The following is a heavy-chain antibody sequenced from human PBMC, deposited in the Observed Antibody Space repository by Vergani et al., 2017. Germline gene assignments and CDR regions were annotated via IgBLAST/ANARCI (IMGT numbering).Heavy chain of an antibody. CDR2: ISSSSSYI. Sequence: EVQLVESGGGLVKPGGSLRLSCAASGFTFSSYSMNWVRQAPGKGLEWVSSISSSSSYIYYADSVKGRFTISRDNAKNSLYLQMNSLRAEDTAVYYCARDQYCGGDCYSSGDVDYWGQGTLVTVSS. J-gene: IGHJ4*02. D-gene: IGHD2-21*02. CDR3: ARDQYCGGDCYSSGDVDY. V-gene: IGHV3-21*01. CDR1: GFTFSSYS.